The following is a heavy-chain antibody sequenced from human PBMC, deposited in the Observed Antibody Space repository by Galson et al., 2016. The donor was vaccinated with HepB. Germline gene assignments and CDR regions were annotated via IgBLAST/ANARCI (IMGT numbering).Heavy chain of an antibody. D-gene: IGHD6-19*01. J-gene: IGHJ4*02. Sequence: SVKVSCKASGYIFSSYDIIWVRQATGQGLEWMGWVNPNSGNTGYVQKFQGRVTMTRNTSISTAYMELSGLRSDDTAVYYCGRSRKQPWLLPYYWGPGTLVTVSS. CDR1: GYIFSSYD. CDR2: VNPNSGNT. V-gene: IGHV1-8*01. CDR3: GRSRKQPWLLPYY.